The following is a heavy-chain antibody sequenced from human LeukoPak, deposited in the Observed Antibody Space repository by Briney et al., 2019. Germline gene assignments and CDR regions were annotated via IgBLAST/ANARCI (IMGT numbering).Heavy chain of an antibody. CDR2: ISDTGGTT. CDR3: AKSSDGSTSFDY. Sequence: GGSLRLSCAASEFSVGSNYMTWVRQAPGKGLEWVSGISDTGGTTYYADSVKGRFTISRDNSKNTLYLQINSLRPEDTAVFYCAKSSDGSTSFDYWGQGALVTVSS. J-gene: IGHJ4*02. V-gene: IGHV3-23*01. D-gene: IGHD2/OR15-2a*01. CDR1: EFSVGSNY.